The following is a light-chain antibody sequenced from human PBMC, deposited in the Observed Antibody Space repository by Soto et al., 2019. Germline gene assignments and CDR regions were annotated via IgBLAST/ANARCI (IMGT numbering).Light chain of an antibody. CDR3: CSYAGSYTYV. J-gene: IGLJ1*01. CDR1: SSDVGGYNY. V-gene: IGLV2-11*01. Sequence: SALTQPRSVSGSPGQSVTISCTGTSSDVGGYNYVSWYQQHPGKAPKLMIYDVSKRPSGVPDRFSGSKSGNTASLTISGLQAEDEADYYCCSYAGSYTYVFGTGTK. CDR2: DVS.